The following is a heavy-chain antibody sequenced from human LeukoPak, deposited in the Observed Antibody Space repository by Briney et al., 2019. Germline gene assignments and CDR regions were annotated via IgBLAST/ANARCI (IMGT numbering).Heavy chain of an antibody. V-gene: IGHV3-48*01. CDR2: IYRDSSVI. CDR3: ARDYGDYLDY. J-gene: IGHJ4*02. Sequence: GGSLRLSCVASGFNFDEYAMNWVRQAPGKGLEWISCIYRDSSVIHYADSVRGRFTVSRDNGKNSVYLQMNSLRAEDTAVYYCARDYGDYLDYWGQGTLVTVSS. CDR1: GFNFDEYA. D-gene: IGHD4-17*01.